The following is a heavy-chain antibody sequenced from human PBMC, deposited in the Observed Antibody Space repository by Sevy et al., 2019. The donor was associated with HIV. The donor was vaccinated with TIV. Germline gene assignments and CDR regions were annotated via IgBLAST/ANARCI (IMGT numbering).Heavy chain of an antibody. CDR2: ISGSGGST. Sequence: GGSLRLSCAASGFTFSSYAMSWVRQAPGKGLEWVSAISGSGGSTYYADSVKGRFTISRDNSKNTLHLQMNSLRAEDTAVYYCAKGAVVATIRGFYYFDYWGQGTLVTVSS. CDR3: AKGAVVATIRGFYYFDY. D-gene: IGHD5-12*01. V-gene: IGHV3-23*01. CDR1: GFTFSSYA. J-gene: IGHJ4*02.